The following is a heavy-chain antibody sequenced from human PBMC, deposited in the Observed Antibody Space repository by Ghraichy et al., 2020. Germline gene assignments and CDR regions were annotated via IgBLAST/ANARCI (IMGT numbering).Heavy chain of an antibody. CDR3: ARASPFLEWPTFDY. J-gene: IGHJ4*02. D-gene: IGHD3-3*02. V-gene: IGHV4-31*03. CDR2: IYYSGST. Sequence: SETLSLTCTVSGGSISSGGYYWSWIRQHPGKGLEWIGYIYYSGSTYYNPSLKSRVTISVDTSKNQFSLKLSSVTAADTDVYYCARASPFLEWPTFDYWGQGTLVTVSS. CDR1: GGSISSGGYY.